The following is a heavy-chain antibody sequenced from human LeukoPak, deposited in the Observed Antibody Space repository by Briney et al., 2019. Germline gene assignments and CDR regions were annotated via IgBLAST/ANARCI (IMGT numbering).Heavy chain of an antibody. CDR2: IYYSGST. D-gene: IGHD6-13*01. CDR1: GGSISSSSYY. CDR3: ARGIRSSWAYYFDY. J-gene: IGHJ4*02. Sequence: SETLSLTCTVSGGSISSSSYYWGWIRQPPGKGLEWIGSIYYSGSTYYNPSLKSRVTISVDTSKNQFSLKLSSVTAADTAVYYCARGIRSSWAYYFDYWGQGTLVTVSS. V-gene: IGHV4-39*07.